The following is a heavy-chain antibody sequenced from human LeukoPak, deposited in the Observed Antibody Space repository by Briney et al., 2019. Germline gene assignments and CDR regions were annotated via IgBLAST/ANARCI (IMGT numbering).Heavy chain of an antibody. V-gene: IGHV1-2*02. D-gene: IGHD5-24*01. CDR1: GYTFTGYY. Sequence: ASVKVSCKASGYTFTGYYMHWVRQAPGQGLEWMGWINPNSGGTIYAQKFQGRVTMTRDTSISTAYMELSRLRSDDTAAYYCAREISRLQFDYWGQGTLVTVSS. CDR2: INPNSGGT. J-gene: IGHJ4*02. CDR3: AREISRLQFDY.